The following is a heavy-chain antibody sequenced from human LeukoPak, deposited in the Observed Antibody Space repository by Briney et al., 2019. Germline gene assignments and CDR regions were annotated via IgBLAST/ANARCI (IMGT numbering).Heavy chain of an antibody. CDR1: GYTFTSYG. Sequence: ASVKVSCKASGYTFTSYGISWVRQAPGQGLEWMGWISVYSGNTNYAQNFQGRVTMTTDTSTSTAHMELRSLGSDDTAVYYCAKSGYYDILTGYYYEDCWGQGTLVTVSS. V-gene: IGHV1-18*01. CDR2: ISVYSGNT. CDR3: AKSGYYDILTGYYYEDC. J-gene: IGHJ4*02. D-gene: IGHD3-9*01.